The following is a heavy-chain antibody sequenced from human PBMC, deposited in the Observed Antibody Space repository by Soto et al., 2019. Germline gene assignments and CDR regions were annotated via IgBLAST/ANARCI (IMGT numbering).Heavy chain of an antibody. CDR3: ARYRSSSPHYYYGMDV. Sequence: PSHTLSLTCAISGYRVSSNSAALNWSSQSPSRGLEWLGRTYYMSKWYNDYAVSVKSRITINPDTSKNQFSLQLNSVTPEDTAVYYCARYRSSSPHYYYGMDVWGQGTTVTVSS. CDR1: GYRVSSNSAA. D-gene: IGHD6-6*01. CDR2: TYYMSKWYN. J-gene: IGHJ6*02. V-gene: IGHV6-1*01.